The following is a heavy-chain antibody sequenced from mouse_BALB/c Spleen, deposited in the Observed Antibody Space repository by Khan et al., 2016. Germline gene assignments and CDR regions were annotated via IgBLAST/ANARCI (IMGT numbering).Heavy chain of an antibody. CDR1: GFTFTDYY. CDR2: IRNKANGYTT. J-gene: IGHJ4*01. Sequence: EVELAESGGGLIQPGDSLRLSCATSGFTFTDYYMSWVRQPPGKALEWLGFIRNKANGYTTEYSASVKGRFTISRDNSQSILYLQMNTLRAEDSATYYCARDNYAMDYWGQGTSVTVSS. CDR3: ARDNYAMDY. V-gene: IGHV7-3*02.